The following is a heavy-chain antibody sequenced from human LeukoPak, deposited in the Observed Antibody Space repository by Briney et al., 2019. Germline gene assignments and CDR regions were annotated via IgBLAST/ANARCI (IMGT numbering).Heavy chain of an antibody. V-gene: IGHV3-7*01. J-gene: IGHJ6*02. CDR2: IKQDGSEK. CDR1: GFTFSSYW. CDR3: ARGVVVPAAIRGYYYYYGMDV. D-gene: IGHD2-2*02. Sequence: GSLRLSCAASGFTFSSYWMSWVRQAPGKGLEWVANIKQDGSEKYYVDSVKGRFTISRDNAKNSLYLQMNSLRAEDTAVYYCARGVVVPAAIRGYYYYYGMDVWGQGTTVTVSS.